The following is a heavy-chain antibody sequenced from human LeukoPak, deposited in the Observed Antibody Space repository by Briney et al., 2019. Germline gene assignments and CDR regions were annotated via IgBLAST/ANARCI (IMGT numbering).Heavy chain of an antibody. D-gene: IGHD2-2*01. V-gene: IGHV3-11*01. CDR2: ISGSGSDI. J-gene: IGHJ4*02. Sequence: PGGSLRLSCVASGFTFSDYYMSWVRQAPGRGLECLSYISGSGSDINYADSVKGRFTISRDNAKNSLYLQMNSLGVEDTAVYYCARTARVYAHWGQGTPVTVSS. CDR3: ARTARVYAH. CDR1: GFTFSDYY.